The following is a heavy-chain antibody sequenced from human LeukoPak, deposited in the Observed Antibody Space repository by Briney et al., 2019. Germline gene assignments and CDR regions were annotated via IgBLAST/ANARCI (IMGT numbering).Heavy chain of an antibody. D-gene: IGHD2-2*03. Sequence: PWASVKVSCKASGYTFTSYGISWVRQAPGQGLEWMGWISVYNGNTNYAQKLQGRVTMTTDTSTSTAYMELRSLRSDDTAVYYCARKSATGYCSSTSCNLDYWGQGTLVTVSS. CDR2: ISVYNGNT. V-gene: IGHV1-18*01. J-gene: IGHJ4*02. CDR3: ARKSATGYCSSTSCNLDY. CDR1: GYTFTSYG.